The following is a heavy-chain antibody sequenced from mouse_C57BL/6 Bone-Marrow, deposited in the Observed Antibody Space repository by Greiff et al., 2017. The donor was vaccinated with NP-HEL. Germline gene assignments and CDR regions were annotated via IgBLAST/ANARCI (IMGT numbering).Heavy chain of an antibody. D-gene: IGHD1-1*01. CDR2: IRLKSDNYAT. J-gene: IGHJ2*01. V-gene: IGHV6-3*01. CDR3: ILTTVVAHFDY. Sequence: EVMLVESGGGLVQPGGSMKLSCVASGFTFSNYWMNWVRQSPEKGLEWVAQIRLKSDNYATHYAESVKGRFTISRDDSKSSVYLQMNNLRAEDTGIYYCILTTVVAHFDYWGQGTTLTVSS. CDR1: GFTFSNYW.